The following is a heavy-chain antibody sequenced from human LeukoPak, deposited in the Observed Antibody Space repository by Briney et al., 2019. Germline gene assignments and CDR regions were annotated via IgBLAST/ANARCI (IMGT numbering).Heavy chain of an antibody. J-gene: IGHJ6*03. Sequence: SETLSLTCTVTGGSISSYYWSWIRQPPGKGLEWIGYIYYSGSTNYNPSLKSRVTISVDTSKNQFSLKLSSVPAAVTAVYYCARAYSSSWYRDYYMDVWGKGTTVTISS. V-gene: IGHV4-59*01. CDR1: GGSISSYY. D-gene: IGHD6-13*01. CDR3: ARAYSSSWYRDYYMDV. CDR2: IYYSGST.